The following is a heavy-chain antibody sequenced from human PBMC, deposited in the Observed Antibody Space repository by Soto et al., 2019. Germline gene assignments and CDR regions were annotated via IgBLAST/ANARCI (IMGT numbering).Heavy chain of an antibody. J-gene: IGHJ6*02. D-gene: IGHD3-22*01. CDR2: INPNSGGT. CDR3: ARDAGAYYYDSSGYNEYYYYGMDV. V-gene: IGHV1-2*02. CDR1: GYTFTGYY. Sequence: GASVKVSCKASGYTFTGYYMHWVRQAPGQGLEWMGWINPNSGGTNYAQKFQGRVTMTRDTSISTAYMELSRLRSDDTAVYYCARDAGAYYYDSSGYNEYYYYGMDVWGQGTTVTVS.